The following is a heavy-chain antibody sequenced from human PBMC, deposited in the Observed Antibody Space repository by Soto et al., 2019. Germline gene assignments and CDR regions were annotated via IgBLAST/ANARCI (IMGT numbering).Heavy chain of an antibody. Sequence: QVHLVGSGGGVVQPGRSLRLSCAASGFSFSSYGMHWVRQTPDKGLEWVAAISSGASEKYYSDSVRGRITISRDNSKNPFYLEMHSLSYEDTAMYYCPKNPERGKWYFDVWGRGTQVTVS. J-gene: IGHJ2*01. V-gene: IGHV3-30*18. CDR1: GFSFSSYG. D-gene: IGHD1-26*01. CDR2: ISSGASEK. CDR3: PKNPERGKWYFDV.